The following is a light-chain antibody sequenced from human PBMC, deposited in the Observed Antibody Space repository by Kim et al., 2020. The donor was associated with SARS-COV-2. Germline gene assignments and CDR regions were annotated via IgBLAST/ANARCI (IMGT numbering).Light chain of an antibody. CDR2: DVS. V-gene: IGLV2-14*03. CDR3: SSYTSSSTLEYV. Sequence: FTISCPGPSSDVGGYNYVSWCQQHPGKAPKLMIYDVSNRPSGVSNRFSGSKSGNTASLTISGLQAEDEADYYCSSYTSSSTLEYVFGTGTKVTVL. CDR1: SSDVGGYNY. J-gene: IGLJ1*01.